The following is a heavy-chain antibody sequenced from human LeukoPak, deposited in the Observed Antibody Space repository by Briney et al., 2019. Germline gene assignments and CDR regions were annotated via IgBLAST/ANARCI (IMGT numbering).Heavy chain of an antibody. CDR1: SGSMTDSC. V-gene: IGHV4-59*12. Sequence: PSETLSLTCSVSSGSMTDSCWSWFRQAPGEGFEWLGFIYPDGRIEYSPSLRSRVTFSVATSKLEATVRLSSVTASDTAVYYCTREGYDRSGYFLDFWGQGTLVTVSS. J-gene: IGHJ4*02. CDR2: IYPDGRI. CDR3: TREGYDRSGYFLDF. D-gene: IGHD3-22*01.